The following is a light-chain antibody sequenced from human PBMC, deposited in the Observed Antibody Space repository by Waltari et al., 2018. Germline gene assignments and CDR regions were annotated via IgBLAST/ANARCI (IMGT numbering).Light chain of an antibody. Sequence: DIVMTQSPDSLAVSLGERATINCKSSQSVLYSSNNKNNLTWDQKKPGQPPKLLLYWASTRESGVPDRFSGSGSGRDFTLTISSLQAEDVAVYYCQQYYNTPFTFGPGTKVDVK. V-gene: IGKV4-1*01. CDR3: QQYYNTPFT. J-gene: IGKJ3*01. CDR2: WAS. CDR1: QSVLYSSNNKNN.